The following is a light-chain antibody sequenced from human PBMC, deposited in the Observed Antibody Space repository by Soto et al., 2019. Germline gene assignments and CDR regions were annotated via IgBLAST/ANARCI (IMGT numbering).Light chain of an antibody. Sequence: EIVMTESPATLSVSPWERSTLSCMASQSVSSKLAWYQQKPGQAPRLLIYGASTRATGIPARFSGSGSGTEFTLTISSLKSEDFAVYYCQQYNNWHPWTFGQGTKVDIK. CDR2: GAS. CDR1: QSVSSK. J-gene: IGKJ1*01. V-gene: IGKV3-15*01. CDR3: QQYNNWHPWT.